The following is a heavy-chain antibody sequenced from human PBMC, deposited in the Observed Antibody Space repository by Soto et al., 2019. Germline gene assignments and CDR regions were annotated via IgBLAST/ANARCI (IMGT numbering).Heavy chain of an antibody. CDR2: IIPIFGTA. V-gene: IGHV1-69*13. CDR1: GGTFSSYA. CDR3: ARVSYGDYVGWWAFDI. Sequence: SVKVSCKASGGTFSSYAISWVRQAPGQGLEWVGGIIPIFGTASYARKFQGRVTITADESTSTAYMELSSLRSEDTAVYYCARVSYGDYVGWWAFDIWGEGTMVTASS. J-gene: IGHJ3*02. D-gene: IGHD4-17*01.